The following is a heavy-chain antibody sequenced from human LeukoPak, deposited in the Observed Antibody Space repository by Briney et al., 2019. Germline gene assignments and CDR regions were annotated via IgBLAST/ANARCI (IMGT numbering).Heavy chain of an antibody. V-gene: IGHV1-2*02. D-gene: IGHD1-1*01. CDR3: ARVAGTTTDRTPTYYYYYMDV. CDR2: INPNSGGT. CDR1: GYTFTGYY. J-gene: IGHJ6*03. Sequence: ASVKVSCKASGYTFTGYYMHWVRQAPGQGLEWMGWINPNSGGTNYAQKFQGRVTMTRDTSISTAYMELSRLRSDDTAVYYCARVAGTTTDRTPTYYYYYMDVWGKGTTVTVSS.